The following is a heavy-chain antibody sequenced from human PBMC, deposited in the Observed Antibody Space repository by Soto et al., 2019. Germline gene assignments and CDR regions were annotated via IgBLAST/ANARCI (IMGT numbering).Heavy chain of an antibody. CDR2: ISYSGGST. CDR3: AKRYWYDGSGLWDY. D-gene: IGHD3-22*01. Sequence: EVQLLESGGGLVQPGGSLRLSCAASGFTFSSYGMSWVRQAPGKGLEWVSTISYSGGSTYYTDSVKGRFTISRDNSKKPLYLQINSLRAEDKAVYYCAKRYWYDGSGLWDYWGQGTLVTVSS. CDR1: GFTFSSYG. V-gene: IGHV3-23*01. J-gene: IGHJ4*02.